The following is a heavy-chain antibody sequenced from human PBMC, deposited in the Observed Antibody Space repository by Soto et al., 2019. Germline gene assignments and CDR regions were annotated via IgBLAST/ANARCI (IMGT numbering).Heavy chain of an antibody. J-gene: IGHJ5*02. Sequence: ASVKVSCKASGYTFTGYYMHWVRQAPGQGLEWMGWINPNSGGTNYAQKFQGRVTMTRDTSISTAYMELSSVTAADTAVFYCARHYSSGSRNWFDPWGQGTLVTVSS. CDR1: GYTFTGYY. V-gene: IGHV1-2*02. CDR2: INPNSGGT. CDR3: ARHYSSGSRNWFDP. D-gene: IGHD6-19*01.